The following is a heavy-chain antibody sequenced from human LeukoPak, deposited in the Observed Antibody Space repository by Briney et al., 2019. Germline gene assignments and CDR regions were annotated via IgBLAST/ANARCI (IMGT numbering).Heavy chain of an antibody. V-gene: IGHV3-48*01. CDR2: ISSSSDLM. J-gene: IGHJ4*02. CDR3: ARRGIAAAGPDY. D-gene: IGHD6-13*01. CDR1: GFSLSISG. Sequence: PGGSLRLSCEASGFSLSISGMNWVRQAPGKGLEWVSYISSSSDLMSYVASVKGRFTVSRDNAKNSLFLQMNSLRAEDTAVYYCARRGIAAAGPDYWGQGTLVTVSS.